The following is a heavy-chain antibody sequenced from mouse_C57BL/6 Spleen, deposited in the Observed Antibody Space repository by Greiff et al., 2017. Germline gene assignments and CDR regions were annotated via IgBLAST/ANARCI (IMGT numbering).Heavy chain of an antibody. J-gene: IGHJ2*01. Sequence: VQLKESGPELVKPGASVKISCKASGYSFTGYYMNWVKQSPEKSLEWIGEINPSTGGTTYNQKFKAKATLTVDKSSSTAYMQLKSLTSEDSAVYYCASSSNWDYFDYWGQGTTLTVSS. V-gene: IGHV1-42*01. CDR1: GYSFTGYY. CDR2: INPSTGGT. D-gene: IGHD4-1*01. CDR3: ASSSNWDYFDY.